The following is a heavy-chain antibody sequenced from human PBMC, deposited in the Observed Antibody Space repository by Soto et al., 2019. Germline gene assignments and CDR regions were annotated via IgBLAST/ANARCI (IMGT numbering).Heavy chain of an antibody. D-gene: IGHD2-15*01. CDR1: GDSVSGTTVA. CDR2: TYYRSKWYN. J-gene: IGHJ4*02. V-gene: IGHV6-1*01. Sequence: SQTLSLTCAISGDSVSGTTVAWNWIRQSPSGGLEWLGRTYYRSKWYNDYALSMKSRITINPDTSKNQFSLQLKSVTPEDTGVYYCARGLAEGAATPTSFFDAWGQGTPVTVSS. CDR3: ARGLAEGAATPTSFFDA.